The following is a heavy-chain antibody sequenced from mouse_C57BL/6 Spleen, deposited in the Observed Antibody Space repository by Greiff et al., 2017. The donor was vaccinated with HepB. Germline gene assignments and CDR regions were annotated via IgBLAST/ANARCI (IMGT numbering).Heavy chain of an antibody. D-gene: IGHD4-1*01. CDR2: INPSNGGT. V-gene: IGHV1-53*01. CDR1: GYTFTSYW. J-gene: IGHJ2*01. Sequence: VQLQQSGTELVKPGASVKLSCKASGYTFTSYWMHWVKQRPGQGLEWIGNINPSNGGTNYNEKFKSKATLTVDKSSSTAYMQLSSLTSEDSAVYYCARGRLGRDYFDYWGQGTTLTVSS. CDR3: ARGRLGRDYFDY.